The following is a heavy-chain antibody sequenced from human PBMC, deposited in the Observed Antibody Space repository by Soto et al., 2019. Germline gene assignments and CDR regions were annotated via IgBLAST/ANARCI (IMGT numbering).Heavy chain of an antibody. V-gene: IGHV3-7*01. Sequence: TVGSLRLSCAASGFTFNSYWMTWVRQAPGKWLEWVANIKQDGGEKYYVGSVKGRFTISRDNARNSLYLQMNSLRAEDTALYYFARVQRLTMIVVAKGAFDIWGQGTMVTVSS. D-gene: IGHD3-22*01. CDR2: IKQDGGEK. CDR1: GFTFNSYW. J-gene: IGHJ3*02. CDR3: ARVQRLTMIVVAKGAFDI.